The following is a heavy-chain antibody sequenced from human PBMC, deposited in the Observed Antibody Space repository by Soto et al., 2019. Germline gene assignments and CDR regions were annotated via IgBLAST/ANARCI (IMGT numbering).Heavy chain of an antibody. V-gene: IGHV3-7*05. J-gene: IGHJ4*02. CDR2: INGDGSEK. CDR1: GFTFTTYW. D-gene: IGHD1-26*01. CDR3: ARGLYTGSPRLLY. Sequence: GGSLRLSCAASGFTFTTYWMTWVRQAPGKGLEWVANINGDGSEKNYVDSVKGRFTISRDNAKKSLYLQINSLRTEDTAVFYGARGLYTGSPRLLYWGRGTLVTVSS.